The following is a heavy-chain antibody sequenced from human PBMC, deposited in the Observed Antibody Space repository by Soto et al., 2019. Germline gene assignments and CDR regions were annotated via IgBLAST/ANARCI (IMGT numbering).Heavy chain of an antibody. D-gene: IGHD6-25*01. CDR3: AREQRIGGYYGMDV. CDR2: IYYSGST. V-gene: IGHV4-59*12. CDR1: GNTIGSYS. Sequence: SETHSLTSTVSGNTIGSYSWSWIRQPPGKGLEWIGNIYYSGSTYYNPSLKSRVTISVDTSKNQFSLKLSSVTAADTAVYYCAREQRIGGYYGMDVWGQGTTVTVSS. J-gene: IGHJ6*02.